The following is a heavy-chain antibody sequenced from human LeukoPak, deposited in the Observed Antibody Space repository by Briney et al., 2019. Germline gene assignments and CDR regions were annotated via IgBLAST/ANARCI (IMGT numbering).Heavy chain of an antibody. J-gene: IGHJ4*02. D-gene: IGHD2-8*01. CDR1: GFTFSSYW. CDR2: IKQDGSEK. CDR3: AKGGRGNGEVY. Sequence: GGSLRLXCAVXGFTFSSYWMNWVRQAPGKGLEWVANIKQDGSEKNYVDSVKGRFTISRDNAKSSLFLQMNDLRAEDTAVYYCAKGGRGNGEVYWGQGTLVTVSS. V-gene: IGHV3-7*01.